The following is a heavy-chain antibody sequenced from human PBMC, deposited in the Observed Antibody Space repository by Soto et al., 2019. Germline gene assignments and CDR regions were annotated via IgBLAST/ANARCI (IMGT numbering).Heavy chain of an antibody. V-gene: IGHV1-18*01. CDR1: GYTFTSYG. J-gene: IGHJ5*02. Sequence: QVQQVQSGAEVKRPGASAKVSCKASGYTFTSYGFSWVRQAPGQGLEWMGWISAYDGSTNYAQKFQGRVTMTTDTSASTAYMELKILRSDDTAVYYCARHSSQWPNWFDPWGQGTLVTVSS. CDR2: ISAYDGST. D-gene: IGHD5-18*01. CDR3: ARHSSQWPNWFDP.